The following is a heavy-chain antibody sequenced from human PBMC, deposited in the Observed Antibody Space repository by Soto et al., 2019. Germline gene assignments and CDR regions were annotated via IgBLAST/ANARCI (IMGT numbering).Heavy chain of an antibody. J-gene: IGHJ4*02. CDR2: LNPRNGQT. Sequence: QVQLVQSGAEVKKPGASVKVSCQTSGYNFSAYYFNWVRQAAGQGPEWMGWLNPRNGQTGYVHKFRGRVTMTRDTSIATVYLELSRLTSEDTAIYFCARETDTSMVDYWGQGTLVTVSS. D-gene: IGHD5-18*01. CDR1: GYNFSAYY. V-gene: IGHV1-8*01. CDR3: ARETDTSMVDY.